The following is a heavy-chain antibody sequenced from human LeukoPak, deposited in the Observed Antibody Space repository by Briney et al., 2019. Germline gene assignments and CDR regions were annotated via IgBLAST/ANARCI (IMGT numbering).Heavy chain of an antibody. D-gene: IGHD3-22*01. CDR2: INSDGSST. CDR1: GFTFSSYW. CDR3: ASLDSSGYYYFDY. J-gene: IGHJ4*02. Sequence: PGGSLRLSCAASGFTFSSYWMHWVRQAPGKGLVWVSRINSDGSSTSYAYSVKGRFTISRDNAKNTLYLQMNSLRAEDTAVYYCASLDSSGYYYFDYWGQGTLVTVSS. V-gene: IGHV3-74*01.